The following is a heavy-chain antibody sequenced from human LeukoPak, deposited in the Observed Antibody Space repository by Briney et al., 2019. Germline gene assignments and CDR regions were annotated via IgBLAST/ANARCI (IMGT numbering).Heavy chain of an antibody. CDR1: GGSISTYY. D-gene: IGHD3-10*01. CDR2: IYHSGST. V-gene: IGHV4-59*01. Sequence: PSETLSLTCTVSGGSISTYYWSWIRQPPGKGLEWIGYIYHSGSTNYNPSLKSRVTISVDTSQNQFYLKLSSVTAADTAVYYCARDLSWELFDCWGQGTLVTVSS. J-gene: IGHJ4*02. CDR3: ARDLSWELFDC.